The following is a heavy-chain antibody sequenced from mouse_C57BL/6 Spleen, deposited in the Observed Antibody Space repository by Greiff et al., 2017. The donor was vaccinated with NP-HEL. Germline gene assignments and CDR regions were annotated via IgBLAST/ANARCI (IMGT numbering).Heavy chain of an antibody. CDR3: ARSRNLPITTVVDWYFDV. Sequence: EVQLQQSGPVLVKPGPSVKISCKASGFTFTDYYMHWVKQSHGKSLEWIGLVYPYNGGTSYNQKFKGKATLTVDTSSSTAYMELNSLTSEDSAVYYCARSRNLPITTVVDWYFDVWGTGTTVTVSS. J-gene: IGHJ1*03. V-gene: IGHV1-36*01. D-gene: IGHD1-1*01. CDR2: VYPYNGGT. CDR1: GFTFTDYY.